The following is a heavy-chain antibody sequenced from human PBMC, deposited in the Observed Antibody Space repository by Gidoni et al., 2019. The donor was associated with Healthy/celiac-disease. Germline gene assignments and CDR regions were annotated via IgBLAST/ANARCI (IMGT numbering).Heavy chain of an antibody. J-gene: IGHJ4*02. CDR3: ARDFSPHVMGRLDY. CDR1: GFTFSSYA. V-gene: IGHV3-30-3*01. Sequence: QVQLVESGGGVVQPGRSLRLSCAAPGFTFSSYAMHWVRQAPGKGLEWVAVISYDGSNKYYADSVKGRFTISRDNSKNTLYLKMNSLRAEDTAVYYCARDFSPHVMGRLDYWGQGTLVTVSS. D-gene: IGHD3-16*01. CDR2: ISYDGSNK.